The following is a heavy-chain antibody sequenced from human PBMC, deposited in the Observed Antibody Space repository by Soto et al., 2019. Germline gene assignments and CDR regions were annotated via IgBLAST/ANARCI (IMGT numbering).Heavy chain of an antibody. Sequence: QITLKESGPTLVKPTQTLTLTCTFSGFSLSTAGVGVGWIRQPPGKALEWLALIYWDDDKLYNPSLSSRLAITKDTSNNQVVLVMTNMDPVDTATYYCGHRDINTYTFDYWGQGTLVTVSS. D-gene: IGHD4-4*01. CDR3: GHRDINTYTFDY. CDR1: GFSLSTAGVG. CDR2: IYWDDDK. V-gene: IGHV2-5*02. J-gene: IGHJ4*02.